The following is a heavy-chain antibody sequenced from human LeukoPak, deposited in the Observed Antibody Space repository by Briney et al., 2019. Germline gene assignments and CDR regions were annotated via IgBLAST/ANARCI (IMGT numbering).Heavy chain of an antibody. V-gene: IGHV4-59*12. CDR1: GGSISSSY. J-gene: IGHJ5*02. Sequence: PSETLSLTCTVSGGSISSSYWSWIRQPPGKGLEWIAYMSYSGSTNYNPSLKGRVTISVDTSTNQFSLNLSSVTAADTAVYYCARRRCSSTSCYAYRVVVNWFDPWGQGTLVTVSS. D-gene: IGHD2-2*01. CDR2: MSYSGST. CDR3: ARRRCSSTSCYAYRVVVNWFDP.